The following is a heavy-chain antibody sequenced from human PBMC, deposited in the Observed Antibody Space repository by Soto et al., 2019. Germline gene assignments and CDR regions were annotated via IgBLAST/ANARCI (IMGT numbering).Heavy chain of an antibody. D-gene: IGHD4-17*01. J-gene: IGHJ4*02. CDR3: AKLYYGDYQNDY. CDR1: GFTFSSYG. CDR2: ISYDGSNK. V-gene: IGHV3-30*18. Sequence: GGSLRRSCAASGFTFSSYGMHWVRQAPGKGLEWVAVISYDGSNKYYADSVKGRFTISRDNSKNTLYLQMNSLRAEDTAVYYCAKLYYGDYQNDYWGQGTLVTVSS.